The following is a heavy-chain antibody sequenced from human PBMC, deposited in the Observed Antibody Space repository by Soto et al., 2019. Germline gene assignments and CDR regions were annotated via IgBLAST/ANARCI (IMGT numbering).Heavy chain of an antibody. CDR3: AKDALITDGLWLMDP. D-gene: IGHD1-20*01. Sequence: GGSLRLSCLVSGFPHSLFAMRWISPDTGKGLECVSGIYGSGRGIQYADSVKGRFTISGDNSKNTVYLEMTDLRADDTAIYYCAKDALITDGLWLMDPWGQGNLVTVSS. CDR2: IYGSGRGI. CDR1: GFPHSLFA. V-gene: IGHV3-23*05. J-gene: IGHJ5*02.